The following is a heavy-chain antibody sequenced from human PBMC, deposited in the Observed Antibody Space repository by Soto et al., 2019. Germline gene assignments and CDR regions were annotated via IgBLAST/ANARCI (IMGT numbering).Heavy chain of an antibody. Sequence: PGGSLRLSCAASGFTFSSYGMHWVRQAPGKGLEWVAVIWYDGSNKYYADSVKGRFTISRDNSKNTLYLQMNSLRAEDTAVYYCAGDADHDYGDYDEVYGMDVWGQGTTVTVSS. CDR1: GFTFSSYG. J-gene: IGHJ6*02. CDR3: AGDADHDYGDYDEVYGMDV. V-gene: IGHV3-33*01. D-gene: IGHD4-17*01. CDR2: IWYDGSNK.